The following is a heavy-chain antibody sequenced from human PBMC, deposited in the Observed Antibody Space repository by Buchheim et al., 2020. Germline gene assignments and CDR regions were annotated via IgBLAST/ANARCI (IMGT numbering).Heavy chain of an antibody. Sequence: QVQLVQSGAEVKKPGASVKVSCKASGYTFTSYDINWVRQATGQGLEWMGWMNPNSGNTGYAQKFQGRVTMTRNTSISTAYMEMSSLRSEDTAVYYCARDRPLIRRSSSSRYGFDPWGQGTL. CDR2: MNPNSGNT. CDR1: GYTFTSYD. CDR3: ARDRPLIRRSSSSRYGFDP. D-gene: IGHD6-13*01. V-gene: IGHV1-8*01. J-gene: IGHJ5*02.